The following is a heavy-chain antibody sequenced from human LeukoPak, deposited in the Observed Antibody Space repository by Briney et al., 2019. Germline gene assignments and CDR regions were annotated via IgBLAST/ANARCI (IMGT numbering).Heavy chain of an antibody. Sequence: SETLSLTCGVSGASIRSTHWWTWVRQPPGKGLEWIGEIYHNGNTEYNPSLSSRLLISVDKSKNQFSLKLTSVTAADTAKYYCASPSGRQYADALDIWGQGRMVIVSS. J-gene: IGHJ3*02. CDR1: GASIRSTHW. CDR3: ASPSGRQYADALDI. V-gene: IGHV4-4*02. D-gene: IGHD1-26*01. CDR2: IYHNGNT.